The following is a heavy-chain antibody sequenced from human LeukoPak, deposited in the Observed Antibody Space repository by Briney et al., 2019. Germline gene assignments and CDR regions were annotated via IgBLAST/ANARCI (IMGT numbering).Heavy chain of an antibody. Sequence: GGSLRLSCAASGFTFSSYAMHWVRQAPGKGLEWVAVICNDGSNNYYADSVKGRFTISRDNSKNTLYLQMNSLRAEDTAVYYCARCPLHYDCWSGYRKRDYYMDVWGKGTTVTVSS. CDR3: ARCPLHYDCWSGYRKRDYYMDV. D-gene: IGHD3-3*01. J-gene: IGHJ6*03. V-gene: IGHV3-30*04. CDR1: GFTFSSYA. CDR2: ICNDGSNN.